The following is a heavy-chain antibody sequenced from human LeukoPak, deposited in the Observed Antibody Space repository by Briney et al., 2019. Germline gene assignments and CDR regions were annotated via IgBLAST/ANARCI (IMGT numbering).Heavy chain of an antibody. CDR2: FKSKTDGGTT. D-gene: IGHD3-10*01. V-gene: IGHV3-15*01. Sequence: GGSLRLSCVASGFTFSNAWMNWVRQAPGKGLEWVGRFKSKTDGGTTDYAAPAKGRFTISRDDPKNTLYLQMNSLKTEDTGVYYCTTERRFGECFDYWGQGTLVTVSS. CDR1: GFTFSNAW. J-gene: IGHJ4*02. CDR3: TTERRFGECFDY.